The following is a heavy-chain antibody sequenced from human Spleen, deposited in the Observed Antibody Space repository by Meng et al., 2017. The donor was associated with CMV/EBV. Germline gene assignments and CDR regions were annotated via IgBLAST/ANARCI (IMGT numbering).Heavy chain of an antibody. J-gene: IGHJ6*02. V-gene: IGHV1-2*02. CDR1: GYTCTGYF. CDR2: INPNSGGT. Sequence: SGYTCTGYFIHWVRQAPGQGLEWMGWINPNSGGTNYAQNFQGRVTMTRDTSISTAYMEVTRLRSDDTAVYYCARPTLEMATGYGMDVWGQGTTVTVSS. D-gene: IGHD5-24*01. CDR3: ARPTLEMATGYGMDV.